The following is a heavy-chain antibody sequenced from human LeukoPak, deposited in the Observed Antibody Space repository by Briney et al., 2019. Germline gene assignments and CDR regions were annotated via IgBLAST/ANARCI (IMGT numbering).Heavy chain of an antibody. D-gene: IGHD2-8*01. Sequence: SVKVSCKASGGTLNSYAVNWVRQAPGQGLEWMGGIIPIFGTANYAQKFQGRVTITADKSTSTAYMELSSLRSEDTAVYYCARGTCTNGACYYYMDVWGKGTTVTVSS. CDR1: GGTLNSYA. J-gene: IGHJ6*03. CDR3: ARGTCTNGACYYYMDV. CDR2: IIPIFGTA. V-gene: IGHV1-69*06.